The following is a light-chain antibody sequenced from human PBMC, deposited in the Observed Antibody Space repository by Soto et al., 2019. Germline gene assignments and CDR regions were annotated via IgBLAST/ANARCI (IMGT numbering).Light chain of an antibody. J-gene: IGLJ2*01. Sequence: QSVLTQPPSASGTPGQRVTISCSGSSSNIGTNTVIWYQQLPGAAPKLLIYSDNQRPSGVPDRFAGSKSGTSASLAISGIKSENETAYYCAAWDVSLVVFGGGTKLTVL. CDR3: AAWDVSLVV. V-gene: IGLV1-44*01. CDR2: SDN. CDR1: SSNIGTNT.